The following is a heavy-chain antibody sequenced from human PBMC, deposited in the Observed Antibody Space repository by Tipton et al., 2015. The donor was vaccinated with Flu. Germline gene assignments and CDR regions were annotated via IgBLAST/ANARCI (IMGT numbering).Heavy chain of an antibody. CDR3: SRDFCSGGFCYPDY. CDR2: IYTTGRT. D-gene: IGHD2-15*01. J-gene: IGHJ4*02. V-gene: IGHV4-61*02. Sequence: TLSLTCNVSGDSISTGSLYWNWIRQPAGKALEWIGRIYTTGRTTYNPSLKSRVTISLDTSKNQFSLILSSVTAADTAVYYCSRDFCSGGFCYPDYWGQGTLVTVSS. CDR1: GDSISTGSLY.